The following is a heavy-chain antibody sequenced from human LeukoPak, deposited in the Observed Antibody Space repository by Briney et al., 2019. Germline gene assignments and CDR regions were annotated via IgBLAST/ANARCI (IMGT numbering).Heavy chain of an antibody. CDR3: ARDREDYYYDSSGYFQG. D-gene: IGHD3-22*01. Sequence: GGSLRLSCAASGFTFSSYSVNWVRQAPGKGLEWVSYISSSSSTIYYADSVKGRFTISRDNAKNSLYLQMNSLRAEDTAVYYCARDREDYYYDSSGYFQGRGQGTLVTVSS. CDR2: ISSSSSTI. CDR1: GFTFSSYS. V-gene: IGHV3-48*01. J-gene: IGHJ4*02.